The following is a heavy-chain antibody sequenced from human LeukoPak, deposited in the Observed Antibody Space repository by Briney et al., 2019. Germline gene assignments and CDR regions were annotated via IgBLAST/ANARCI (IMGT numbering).Heavy chain of an antibody. V-gene: IGHV3-11*01. CDR3: ARHCSGGSCYSGAFDY. D-gene: IGHD2-15*01. CDR2: SSSGSTI. J-gene: IGHJ4*02. Sequence: SSSGSTIYYADSVKGRFTISRDNAKNSLYLQMNSLRAEDTAVYYCARHCSGGSCYSGAFDYWGQGTLVTVSS.